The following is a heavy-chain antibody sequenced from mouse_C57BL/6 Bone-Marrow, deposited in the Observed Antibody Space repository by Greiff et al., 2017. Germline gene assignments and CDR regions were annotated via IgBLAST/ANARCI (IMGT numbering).Heavy chain of an antibody. CDR1: GFTFSDYY. D-gene: IGHD4-1*01. CDR3: ARQGNWAWFAY. CDR2: ISNGGGST. J-gene: IGHJ3*01. V-gene: IGHV5-12*01. Sequence: EVQLKESGGGLVQPGGSLKLSCAASGFTFSDYYMYWVRQTPEKRLEWVAYISNGGGSTYYPDTVKGRFTISRDNAKNTLYLQMSRLKSEDTAMYYCARQGNWAWFAYWGQGTLVTVSA.